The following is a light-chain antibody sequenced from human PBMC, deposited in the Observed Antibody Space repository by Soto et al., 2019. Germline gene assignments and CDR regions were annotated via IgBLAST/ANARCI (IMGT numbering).Light chain of an antibody. Sequence: EIVLSQSPATLSLSPGERATLSCRASQSVSSYLAWYQQKHGQAPRLLIYDASNRATGIPARFSGSGSGTDFTLTISSLEPEDCAVYYCQQYNAWPLTFGQGTKVEI. CDR3: QQYNAWPLT. V-gene: IGKV3-11*01. CDR1: QSVSSY. J-gene: IGKJ1*01. CDR2: DAS.